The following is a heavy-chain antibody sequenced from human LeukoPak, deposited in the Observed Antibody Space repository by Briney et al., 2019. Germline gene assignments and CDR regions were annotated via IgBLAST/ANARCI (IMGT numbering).Heavy chain of an antibody. CDR2: FDPGDGEV. J-gene: IGHJ4*02. CDR3: ATLTSGIAVAGATDY. CDR1: GYTPSELS. Sequence: ASVKVSCTVSGYTPSELSMHWVRQAPGKGLEWMGSFDPGDGEVIYAQKFQGRVTMTEDTSIDTAYMELSSLRSEDTAVYYCATLTSGIAVAGATDYWGQGTLVTVSS. V-gene: IGHV1-24*01. D-gene: IGHD6-19*01.